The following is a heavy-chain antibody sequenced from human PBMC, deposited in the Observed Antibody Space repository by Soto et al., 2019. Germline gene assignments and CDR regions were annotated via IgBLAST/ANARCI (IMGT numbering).Heavy chain of an antibody. CDR2: FDPEDGET. D-gene: IGHD3-10*01. Sequence: ASVKVSCKVSGYTLTELSMHWVRQAPGKGLEWMGGFDPEDGETIYAQKFQGRVTMTEDTSTDTAYMELSSLRSEDTAVYYCATDRSIDPMVRPSAFDIWGQGTMVTVSS. CDR1: GYTLTELS. V-gene: IGHV1-24*01. CDR3: ATDRSIDPMVRPSAFDI. J-gene: IGHJ3*02.